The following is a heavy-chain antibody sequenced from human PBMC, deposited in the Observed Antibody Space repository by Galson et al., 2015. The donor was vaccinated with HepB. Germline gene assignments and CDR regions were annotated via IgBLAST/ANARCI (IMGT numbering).Heavy chain of an antibody. J-gene: IGHJ2*01. D-gene: IGHD6-19*01. CDR3: ARVGRPGSSSGWYLSGYLDL. CDR1: GFTFSSYA. CDR2: ISYDGSNK. V-gene: IGHV3-30*04. Sequence: SLRLSCAASGFTFSSYAMHWVRQAPGKGLEWVAVISYDGSNKYYADSVKGRFTISRDNSKNTLYLQMNSLRAEDTAVYYCARVGRPGSSSGWYLSGYLDLWGRGTLVTVSS.